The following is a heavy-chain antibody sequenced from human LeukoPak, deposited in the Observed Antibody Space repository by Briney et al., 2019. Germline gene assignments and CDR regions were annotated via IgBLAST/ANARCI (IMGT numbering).Heavy chain of an antibody. CDR3: ARDPRYYYDSSGYNYYYYYMDV. V-gene: IGHV1-2*02. Sequence: ASVKVSCKASGYTFTGYYMHWVRQAPGQGLEWMGWINPNSGGTNYAQKFQGRVTITRDTSISTAYMELSRLRSDDTAVYYCARDPRYYYDSSGYNYYYYYMDVWGKGTTVTISS. CDR2: INPNSGGT. J-gene: IGHJ6*03. CDR1: GYTFTGYY. D-gene: IGHD3-22*01.